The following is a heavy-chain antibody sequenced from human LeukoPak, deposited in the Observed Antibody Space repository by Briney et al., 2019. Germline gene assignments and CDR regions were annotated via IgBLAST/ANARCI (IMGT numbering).Heavy chain of an antibody. CDR2: ISSSGSTI. Sequence: KPGGSLRLSCAASGFTFSDYYMSWIRQAPGKGLEWVSYISSSGSTIFYADSVKGRFTISRDSAKNSLYLQMNSLRAEDTAVYYCARVRLFGVVIDAFDIWGQGTMVTVSS. CDR1: GFTFSDYY. D-gene: IGHD3-3*01. J-gene: IGHJ3*02. V-gene: IGHV3-11*01. CDR3: ARVRLFGVVIDAFDI.